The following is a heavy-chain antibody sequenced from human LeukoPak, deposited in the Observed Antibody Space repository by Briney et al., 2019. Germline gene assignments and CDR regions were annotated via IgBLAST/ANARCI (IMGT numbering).Heavy chain of an antibody. CDR1: GGSISSGGYY. Sequence: SQTLSLTCTVSGGSISSGGYYWSWIRQHPGKGLEWIGYIYYSGSTYYNPSLKSRVTMSVDTSKNQFSLKLSSVTAADTAVYYCARAYDFWSGYEPPMDVWGQGTTVTVSS. D-gene: IGHD3-3*01. V-gene: IGHV4-31*03. CDR3: ARAYDFWSGYEPPMDV. J-gene: IGHJ6*02. CDR2: IYYSGST.